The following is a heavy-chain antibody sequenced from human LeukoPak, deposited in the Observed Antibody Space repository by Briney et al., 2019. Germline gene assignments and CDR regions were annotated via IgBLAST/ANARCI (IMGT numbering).Heavy chain of an antibody. Sequence: PSETLSLTCTVSGGSISSSSYYWGWIRQPPGKGLEWIGYIYYSGSTNYNPSLKSRVTISVDTSKNQFSLKLSSVTAADTAVYYCARGYDFFDGWGQGTLVTVSS. CDR3: ARGYDFFDG. CDR1: GGSISSSSYY. D-gene: IGHD3-3*01. V-gene: IGHV4-61*05. J-gene: IGHJ4*02. CDR2: IYYSGST.